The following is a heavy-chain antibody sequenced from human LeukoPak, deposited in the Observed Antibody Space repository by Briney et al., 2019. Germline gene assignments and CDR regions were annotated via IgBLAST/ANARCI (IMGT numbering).Heavy chain of an antibody. Sequence: GGSLRLSCAASGFTFSSFSMNWVRQAPGKGLEWVSYISSGSSAIYYADSVKGRFTISRDNAKNSLYLQMNSLRAEDTAVYYCARDYYDTLMDVWGKGTTVTVSS. CDR2: ISSGSSAI. CDR3: ARDYYDTLMDV. V-gene: IGHV3-48*01. D-gene: IGHD3-22*01. J-gene: IGHJ6*03. CDR1: GFTFSSFS.